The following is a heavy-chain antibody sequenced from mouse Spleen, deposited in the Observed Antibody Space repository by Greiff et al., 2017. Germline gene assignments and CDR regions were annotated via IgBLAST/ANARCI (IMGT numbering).Heavy chain of an antibody. D-gene: IGHD3-2*01. J-gene: IGHJ4*01. V-gene: IGHV1-66*01. CDR3: ARRDRDYAMDY. CDR2: IYPGSGNT. Sequence: QVQLKQSGPELVKPGASVKISCKASGYSFTSYYIHWVKQRPGQGLEWIGWIYPGSGNTKYNEKFKGKATLTADTSSSTAYMQLSSLTSEDSAVYYCARRDRDYAMDYWGQGTSVTVSS. CDR1: GYSFTSYY.